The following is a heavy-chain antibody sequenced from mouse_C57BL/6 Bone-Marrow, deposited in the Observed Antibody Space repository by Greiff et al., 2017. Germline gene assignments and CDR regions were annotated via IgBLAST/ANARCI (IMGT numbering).Heavy chain of an antibody. CDR2: ISSGGSYT. D-gene: IGHD3-3*01. V-gene: IGHV5-6*01. J-gene: IGHJ1*03. CDR1: GFTFSSYG. Sequence: VQLKESGGDLVKPGGSLKLSCAASGFTFSSYGMSWVRQTPDKRLEWVATISSGGSYTYYPDSVKGRFTISRDNAKNTLYLQMSSLKSEDTAMYYCARHRRAITPYWYFDVWGTGTTVTVSS. CDR3: ARHRRAITPYWYFDV.